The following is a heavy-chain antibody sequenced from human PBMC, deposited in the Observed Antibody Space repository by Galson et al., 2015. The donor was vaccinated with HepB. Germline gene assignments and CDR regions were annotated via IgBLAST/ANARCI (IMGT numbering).Heavy chain of an antibody. CDR2: IKQDGSEK. J-gene: IGHJ6*02. CDR1: GFTFSSYW. CDR3: AREDALRYFDWLPYPIPYYYYGMDV. D-gene: IGHD3-9*01. Sequence: SLRLSCAASGFTFSSYWMSWVRQAPGKGLEWVANIKQDGSEKYYVDSVKGRLTISRDNAKNSLYLQMNSLRAEDTAVYYCAREDALRYFDWLPYPIPYYYYGMDVWGQGTTVTVSS. V-gene: IGHV3-7*03.